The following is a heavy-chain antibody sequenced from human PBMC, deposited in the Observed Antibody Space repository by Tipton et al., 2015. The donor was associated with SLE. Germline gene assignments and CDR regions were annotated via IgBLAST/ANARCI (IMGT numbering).Heavy chain of an antibody. CDR1: GFTFSSYA. D-gene: IGHD3-22*01. CDR2: ISGSGGST. CDR3: AKDGDDNDFQRYYYDSSGYQKRGYYFDY. Sequence: SLRLSCAASGFTFSSYAMSWVRQAPGKGLEWVSAISGSGGSTYYADSVKGRFTISRDNSKNTLYLQMNSLRAEDTAVYYCAKDGDDNDFQRYYYDSSGYQKRGYYFDYWGQGTLVTVSS. J-gene: IGHJ4*02. V-gene: IGHV3-23*01.